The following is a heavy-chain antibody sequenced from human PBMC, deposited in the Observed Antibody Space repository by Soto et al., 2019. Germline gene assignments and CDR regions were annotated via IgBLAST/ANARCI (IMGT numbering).Heavy chain of an antibody. CDR2: MNRDGSEK. CDR3: GRDAGRRFDY. J-gene: IGHJ4*02. D-gene: IGHD6-13*01. CDR1: GFTFSSYW. V-gene: IGHV3-7*01. Sequence: EVQLVESGGGLVQPGGSLRLSCAASGFTFSSYWMNWARQAPGKGLEWVASMNRDGSEKRYVDSVEGRFTISRDNAKNSLFLQMNSMSPDDTAVYYCGRDAGRRFDYWGQGYLVTVSS.